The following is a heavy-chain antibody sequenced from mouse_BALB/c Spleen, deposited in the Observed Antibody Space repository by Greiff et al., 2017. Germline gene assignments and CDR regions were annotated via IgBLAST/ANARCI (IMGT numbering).Heavy chain of an antibody. Sequence: EVQLVESGGDLVKPGGSLKLSCAASGFTFSSYGMSWVRQTPDKRLEWVATISSGGSYTYYPDSVKGRFTISRDNAKNTLYLQMSSLKSEDTAMYYCARRDYYFDYWGQGTTLTVS. J-gene: IGHJ2*01. CDR1: GFTFSSYG. CDR2: ISSGGSYT. V-gene: IGHV5-6*01. CDR3: ARRDYYFDY.